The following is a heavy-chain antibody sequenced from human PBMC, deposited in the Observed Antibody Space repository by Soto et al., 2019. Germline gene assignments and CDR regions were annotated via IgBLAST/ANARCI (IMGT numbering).Heavy chain of an antibody. CDR1: GYTFTSYG. Sequence: ASVKVSCKASGYTFTSYGISWVRQAPGQGLEWMGWISAYNGNTNYAQKLQGRVTMTTDTSTSTAYMELRSLRSDDTAVYYCARYIVVVPAATNGEYYYYYYGMDVWGQGTTVTVSS. V-gene: IGHV1-18*01. CDR3: ARYIVVVPAATNGEYYYYYYGMDV. J-gene: IGHJ6*02. D-gene: IGHD2-2*01. CDR2: ISAYNGNT.